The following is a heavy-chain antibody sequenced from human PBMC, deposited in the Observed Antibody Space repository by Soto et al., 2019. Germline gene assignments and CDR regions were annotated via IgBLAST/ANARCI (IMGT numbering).Heavy chain of an antibody. CDR3: ARGLRNTLPGWLDS. Sequence: QVQLVQSGAEVKEPGSSVKVSCKASGDSFSDHGISWVRQAPGQGLEWVGGIIPMFGAPNYAQKFQDRVTITADASTTSVYMELSSLRSEDTAVYYCARGLRNTLPGWLDSWGQGTRVNVSS. CDR1: GDSFSDHG. V-gene: IGHV1-69*01. J-gene: IGHJ5*01. CDR2: IIPMFGAP. D-gene: IGHD2-2*02.